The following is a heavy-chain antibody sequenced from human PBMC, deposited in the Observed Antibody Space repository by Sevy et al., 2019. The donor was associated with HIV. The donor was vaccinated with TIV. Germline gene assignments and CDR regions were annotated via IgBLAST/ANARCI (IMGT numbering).Heavy chain of an antibody. J-gene: IGHJ4*02. CDR2: IKSKTDGGTT. D-gene: IGHD3-10*01. Sequence: GGSLRLSCAASGFTFSNAWMSWVRQAPGKGLEWVGRIKSKTDGGTTDYAAAVKGRFTISREYSKNTLYLQMNSLKTEDTAIYYCTTVSKKRGLSALLDYWGQGTLVTVSS. CDR1: GFTFSNAW. V-gene: IGHV3-15*01. CDR3: TTVSKKRGLSALLDY.